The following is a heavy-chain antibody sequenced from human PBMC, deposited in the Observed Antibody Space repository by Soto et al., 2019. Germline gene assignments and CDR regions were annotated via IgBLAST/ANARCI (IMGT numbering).Heavy chain of an antibody. V-gene: IGHV4-30-4*01. CDR1: GVSFSRDDQ. J-gene: IGHJ1*01. D-gene: IGHD1-26*01. Sequence: PSETLSLTFTVSGVSFSRDDQWIWIRQPPGKGLEWIGHISYSGSPYYHPSLRSRLSISVDTSKNQFSLKVKSVTAADTAGYYCARAWDFWGQGTLVTVSS. CDR3: ARAWDF. CDR2: ISYSGSP.